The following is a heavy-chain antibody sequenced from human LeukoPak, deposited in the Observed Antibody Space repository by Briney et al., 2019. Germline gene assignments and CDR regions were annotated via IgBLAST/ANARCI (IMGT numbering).Heavy chain of an antibody. V-gene: IGHV3-15*01. CDR3: TTDGVGVEGATYDN. J-gene: IGHJ4*02. Sequence: GGSLRLPCAASGFTFINACMAWVRQAPGKGLEWVGRIKAKAHGGTIEYAAPVKGRFTISRDDSKNTLYLQMNSLKTEDTAVYYCTTDGVGVEGATYDNWGQGTLVSVSS. CDR2: IKAKAHGGTI. D-gene: IGHD1-26*01. CDR1: GFTFINAC.